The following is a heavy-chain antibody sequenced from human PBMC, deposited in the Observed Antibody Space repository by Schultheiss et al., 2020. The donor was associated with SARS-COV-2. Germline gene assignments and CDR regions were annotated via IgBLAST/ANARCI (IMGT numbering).Heavy chain of an antibody. Sequence: GGSLRLSCAASGFTFSSFWIQWVRQAPGKGPVWVSRINRDGSSAIYADSVKGRFTISRDNAKNTLYLQMNSLGAEDTAVYYCAKDRKYSLPQLPNYWGQGTLVTVSS. D-gene: IGHD2-2*01. CDR2: INRDGSSA. CDR1: GFTFSSFW. V-gene: IGHV3-74*01. J-gene: IGHJ4*02. CDR3: AKDRKYSLPQLPNY.